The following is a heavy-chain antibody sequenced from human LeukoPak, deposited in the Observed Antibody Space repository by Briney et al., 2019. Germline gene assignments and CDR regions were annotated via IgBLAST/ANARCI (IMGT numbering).Heavy chain of an antibody. CDR1: GGSISSYY. V-gene: IGHV4-4*07. J-gene: IGHJ3*02. D-gene: IGHD3-3*01. CDR2: IYPSGST. CDR3: AREVESQGRSLDI. Sequence: SETLSLTCTVSGGSISSYYWIWIRQPAGKGLEWIGRIYPSGSTNYNPSLKSRVTMSVDTSKNQFSLRLSSVTAADTAVYYCAREVESQGRSLDIWGQGTMVTVSS.